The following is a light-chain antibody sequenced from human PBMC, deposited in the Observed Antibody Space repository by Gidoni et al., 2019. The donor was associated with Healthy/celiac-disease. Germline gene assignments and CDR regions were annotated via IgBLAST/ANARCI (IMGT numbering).Light chain of an antibody. CDR1: QSISSY. J-gene: IGKJ1*01. CDR3: QQSYSTPRT. V-gene: IGKV1-39*01. CDR2: AAS. Sequence: DIQMTQSPSSLSASVGDRVTITCRASQSISSYLNWYQQKPGKAPKLLIYAASSLQSGVPSRFSGSGSGTDFTLTISSLQPEDVATDYCQQSYSTPRTFGQXTKVEIK.